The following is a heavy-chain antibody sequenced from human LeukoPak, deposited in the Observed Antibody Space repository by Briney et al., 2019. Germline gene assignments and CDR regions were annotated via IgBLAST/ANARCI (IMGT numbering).Heavy chain of an antibody. V-gene: IGHV3-33*06. Sequence: GGSLRLSCAASGFTFSHYGMHSVRQPPGKGLEWVAVIWSDGSNKFYADSVKGRFTISRDNFKNTVFLQMNSLRTGDTALYYCAKDAQRGFDYSNSLEHWGQGSLVTVSS. CDR1: GFTFSHYG. CDR2: IWSDGSNK. J-gene: IGHJ4*01. D-gene: IGHD4-11*01. CDR3: AKDAQRGFDYSNSLEH.